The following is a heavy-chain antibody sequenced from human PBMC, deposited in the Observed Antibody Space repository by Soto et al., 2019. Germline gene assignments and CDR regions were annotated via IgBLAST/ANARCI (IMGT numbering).Heavy chain of an antibody. J-gene: IGHJ4*02. CDR2: IWHDGSNK. CDR3: AIDPGIASRQAYFDY. V-gene: IGHV3-33*01. CDR1: GFTFSSYG. D-gene: IGHD6-6*01. Sequence: QVQLVESGGGVVQPGRSLRLSCAASGFTFSSYGMHWVRQAPGKGLAWVAVIWHDGSNKYYADSVKGRFTIYRDNSKNTLYLYMNSGGAVHSGVYCCAIDPGIASRQAYFDYWGQGPLVTVSS.